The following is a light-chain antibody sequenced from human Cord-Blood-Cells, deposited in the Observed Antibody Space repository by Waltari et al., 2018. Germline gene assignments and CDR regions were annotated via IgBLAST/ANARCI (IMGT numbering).Light chain of an antibody. CDR1: QSVSSSY. CDR3: QQYGSSYT. J-gene: IGKJ2*01. Sequence: EIVLTQSPGTLSLSPGERATLSCRASQSVSSSYLAWYQQKPGQAPRLLIYGASSRATGIPDRFSGSGSGTDFTLTISRLEPEDCAVYYWQQYGSSYTFGQGTKLEIK. V-gene: IGKV3-20*01. CDR2: GAS.